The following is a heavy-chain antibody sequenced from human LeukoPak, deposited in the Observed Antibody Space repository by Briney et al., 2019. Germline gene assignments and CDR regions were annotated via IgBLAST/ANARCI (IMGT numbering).Heavy chain of an antibody. CDR2: ISSDGNRT. CDR1: GFTFSSYI. J-gene: IGHJ4*02. CDR3: ARDLGDYYDSGKDY. V-gene: IGHV3-74*01. Sequence: GDSLTLSCAASGFTFSSYIMNWVRQAPGKGLVWVSGISSDGNRTSYADFVRGRFTISRDNAKNTLYLLLNSLRVEDTAVYYCARDLGDYYDSGKDYWGQGTLVTVSS. D-gene: IGHD3-3*01.